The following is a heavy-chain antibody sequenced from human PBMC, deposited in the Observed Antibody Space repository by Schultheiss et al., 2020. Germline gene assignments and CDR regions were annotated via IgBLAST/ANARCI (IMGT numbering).Heavy chain of an antibody. D-gene: IGHD3-10*01. V-gene: IGHV1-2*02. Sequence: ASVKVSCKASGYTFTGYYMHWVRQAPGQGLEWMGWINPNSGGTNYAQKFQGRVTMTRDTSISTAYMELSRLRSDDTAVYYCARGPMVRGVDPPMDVWGQGTTVNVSS. J-gene: IGHJ6*02. CDR1: GYTFTGYY. CDR3: ARGPMVRGVDPPMDV. CDR2: INPNSGGT.